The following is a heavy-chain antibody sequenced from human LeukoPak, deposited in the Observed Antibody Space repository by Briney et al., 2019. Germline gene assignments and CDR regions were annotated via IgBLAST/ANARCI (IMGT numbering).Heavy chain of an antibody. CDR1: GFTFSSDG. V-gene: IGHV3-30*18. Sequence: GGSLRLSCAASGFTFSSDGMHWVRQAPGKGLEWVAVISYDGTNKYYADSVKGRFTISRDNSKNTLHLQMDSLRAEDTAVYYCAKTQPGYSRPGYWGQGTLVTVSS. CDR3: AKTQPGYSRPGY. J-gene: IGHJ4*02. D-gene: IGHD6-13*01. CDR2: ISYDGTNK.